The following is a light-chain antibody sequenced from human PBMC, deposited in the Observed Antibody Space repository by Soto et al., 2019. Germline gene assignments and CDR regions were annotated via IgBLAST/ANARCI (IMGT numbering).Light chain of an antibody. CDR2: DVS. J-gene: IGLJ2*01. CDR1: SSDVGGYNY. CDR3: TSYISSSTRV. Sequence: QSALTQPASVSGSPGQSITISCTGTSSDVGGYNYVSWYQQHPGKAPKLMIYDVSNRPSGVSNRFSGSKSGNTASLTISGPQAEDEADYYCTSYISSSTRVFGGGTKLTVL. V-gene: IGLV2-14*01.